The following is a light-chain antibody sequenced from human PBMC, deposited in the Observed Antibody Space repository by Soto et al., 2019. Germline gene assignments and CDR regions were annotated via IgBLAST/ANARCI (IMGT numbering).Light chain of an antibody. Sequence: QSALTQPASVSGSPGQSITISCTGTSSDVGSYNLVSWYQQHPGKAPKLMICEVSRRPSGVANRFSGSKSGNTASLTISGLQIEDEADYYCCAYASRSTCVFGTGSKVTDL. J-gene: IGLJ1*01. CDR1: SSDVGSYNL. V-gene: IGLV2-23*02. CDR3: CAYASRSTCV. CDR2: EVS.